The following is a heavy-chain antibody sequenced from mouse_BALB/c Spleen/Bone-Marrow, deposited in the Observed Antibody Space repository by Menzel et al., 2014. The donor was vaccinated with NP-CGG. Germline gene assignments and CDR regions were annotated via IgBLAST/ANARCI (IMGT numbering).Heavy chain of an antibody. CDR1: GYTFTSYY. V-gene: IGHV1S81*02. D-gene: IGHD1-1*01. Sequence: VQLQQSGAELAKPGASVKLSCKASGYTFTSYYMFWVKQRPGQGLEWIGEINPSNVDTNFNEKFKSKAILTVDKSSNTAYMQLSSLTSEDSAVYYCSRGYYGSTYHYAMDYWGQGTSVTVSS. J-gene: IGHJ4*01. CDR2: INPSNVDT. CDR3: SRGYYGSTYHYAMDY.